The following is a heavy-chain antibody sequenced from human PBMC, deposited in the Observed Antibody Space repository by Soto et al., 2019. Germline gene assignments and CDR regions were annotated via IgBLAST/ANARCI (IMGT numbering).Heavy chain of an antibody. CDR2: INPDSGAT. Sequence: HEHLVQSGAEVKRPGASLKVSCKASGYSFTGYYIHWVRPAPGQGLEWMGWINPDSGATNYAQNFQGRLTLTSDTSISTASMDLTSLTSDDTAVYYCARGDYGTGGYPFPYFDYWGQGTLVIVSS. CDR3: ARGDYGTGGYPFPYFDY. CDR1: GYSFTGYY. V-gene: IGHV1-2*02. J-gene: IGHJ4*02. D-gene: IGHD2-8*02.